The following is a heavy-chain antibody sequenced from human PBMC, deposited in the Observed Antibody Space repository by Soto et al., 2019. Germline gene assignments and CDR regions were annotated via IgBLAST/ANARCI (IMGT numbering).Heavy chain of an antibody. Sequence: QVQLVQSGAEVKKPGASVKVSCKASGYTFTSYGISWVRQAPGQGLEWMGWISAYNGNTNYAQKLQGRVTMTTDTYTSTAYMELRSLISDNTAVYYCARESSSSCHDYWGQGTLVTVSS. CDR3: ARESSSSCHDY. J-gene: IGHJ4*02. V-gene: IGHV1-18*01. CDR2: ISAYNGNT. CDR1: GYTFTSYG. D-gene: IGHD6-13*01.